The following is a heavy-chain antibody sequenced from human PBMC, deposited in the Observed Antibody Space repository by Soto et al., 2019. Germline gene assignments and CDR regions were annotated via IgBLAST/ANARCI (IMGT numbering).Heavy chain of an antibody. CDR1: GFTFSSYA. CDR2: ISYDGSNK. D-gene: IGHD2-2*01. CDR3: ARDFGDIVVVPAAYFDY. J-gene: IGHJ4*02. Sequence: QVQLVESGGGVVQPGRSLRLSCAASGFTFSSYAMHWVRQAPGKGLERVAVISYDGSNKYYADSVKGRFTISRDNSKNTLYLQMNSLRAEDTAVYYCARDFGDIVVVPAAYFDYWGQGTLVTVSS. V-gene: IGHV3-30-3*01.